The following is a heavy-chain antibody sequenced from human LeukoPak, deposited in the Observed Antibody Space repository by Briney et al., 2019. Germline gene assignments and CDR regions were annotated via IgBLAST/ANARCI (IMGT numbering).Heavy chain of an antibody. D-gene: IGHD1-20*01. CDR1: GFTFSSYS. CDR3: ARDFNLDFDY. J-gene: IGHJ4*02. Sequence: GGSLRLSCEASGFTFSSYSMNWVRQAPGKGLEWLSSISGSSNYIYYADPVKGRFTIFRDNAKNSLYLQMDSLRAEDTAVYYCARDFNLDFDYWGQGILVAVSS. CDR2: ISGSSNYI. V-gene: IGHV3-21*01.